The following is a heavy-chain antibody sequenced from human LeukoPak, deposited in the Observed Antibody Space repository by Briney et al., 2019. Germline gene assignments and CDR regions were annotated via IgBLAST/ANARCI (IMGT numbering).Heavy chain of an antibody. Sequence: SQTLSLTCTLSGGSISSGGYYSSWIRHHPGKGLEWIGYIHYSGSTYYSPSLKSRVTISVDTSKNQFSLKLSSVTAADTAVYYCAGSRIGYSDSSGFFDSWGQGTLVTVSS. CDR3: AGSRIGYSDSSGFFDS. D-gene: IGHD3-22*01. J-gene: IGHJ4*02. V-gene: IGHV4-31*03. CDR2: IHYSGST. CDR1: GGSISSGGYY.